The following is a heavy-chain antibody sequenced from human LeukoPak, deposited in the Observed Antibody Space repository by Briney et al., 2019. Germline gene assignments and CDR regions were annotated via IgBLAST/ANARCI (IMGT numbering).Heavy chain of an antibody. D-gene: IGHD3-9*01. CDR2: VSYDGSNK. CDR1: GFTFSSYA. CDR3: ARSNRGYDILTGGFDY. V-gene: IGHV3-30-3*01. J-gene: IGHJ4*02. Sequence: GGSLRLSCAASGFTFSSYAMHWVRQAPGKGLEWVAVVSYDGSNKYYADSVKGRFTISRDNSKNTLYLQMNSLRAEDTAVYYCARSNRGYDILTGGFDYWGQGTLVTVSS.